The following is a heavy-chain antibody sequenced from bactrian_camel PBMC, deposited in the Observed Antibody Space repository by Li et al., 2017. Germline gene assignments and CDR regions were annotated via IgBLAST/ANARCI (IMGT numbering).Heavy chain of an antibody. CDR1: GKTYLINR. Sequence: HVQLVESGGGSVQAGGSLRLSCAVSGKTYLINRISWFRQAPGKQREGIASIYNSSANPFYADSVKGRFTISQDNARNTIFLQMNKLKPEDTAMYYCAAEPSPAYGGSFDGLRLRAYEYNYWGQGTQVTVS. CDR2: IYNSSANP. CDR3: AAEPSPAYGGSFDGLRLRAYEYNY. V-gene: IGHV3S54*01. D-gene: IGHD6*01. J-gene: IGHJ4*01.